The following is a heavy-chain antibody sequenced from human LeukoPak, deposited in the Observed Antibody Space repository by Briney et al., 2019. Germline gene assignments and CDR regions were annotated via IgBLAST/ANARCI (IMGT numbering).Heavy chain of an antibody. CDR1: RFTLSSYW. V-gene: IGHV3-53*01. J-gene: IGHJ4*02. Sequence: GGSLRLSCAASRFTLSSYWMSWVRQAPGKGLEWVSFIYSDNTHYSDSVKGRFTISRDNSKNTLYLQMNSLRAEDTAVYYCARRAGAYSHPYDYWGQGTLVTVSS. CDR2: IYSDNT. CDR3: ARRAGAYSHPYDY. D-gene: IGHD4/OR15-4a*01.